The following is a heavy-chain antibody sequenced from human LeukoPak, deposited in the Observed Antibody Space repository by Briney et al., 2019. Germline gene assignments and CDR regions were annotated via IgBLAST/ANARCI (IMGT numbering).Heavy chain of an antibody. Sequence: PSETLSLTCTVSGGSISSYYWSWIRQPAGKGLEWIGRIYTSGSTNYNPSLKSRVTISVDKSKNQFSLKLSSVTAADTAVYYCARESSGIAVAAARGGARFDYWGRGTLVTVSS. CDR1: GGSISSYY. CDR2: IYTSGST. J-gene: IGHJ4*02. D-gene: IGHD6-19*01. CDR3: ARESSGIAVAAARGGARFDY. V-gene: IGHV4-4*07.